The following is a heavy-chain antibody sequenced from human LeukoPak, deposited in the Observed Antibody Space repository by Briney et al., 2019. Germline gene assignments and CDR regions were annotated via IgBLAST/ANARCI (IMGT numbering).Heavy chain of an antibody. CDR2: IYHSGST. D-gene: IGHD1-26*01. CDR3: ARDGEQSPGLGDYFDY. Sequence: PSETLSLTCAVSGYSISSDYYWGWIRQPPGKGLEWIGSIYHSGSTYYNLSLKSRVTISVDTSKNQFSLKLSSVTAADTAVYYCARDGEQSPGLGDYFDYWGQGTLVTVSS. V-gene: IGHV4-38-2*02. CDR1: GYSISSDYY. J-gene: IGHJ4*02.